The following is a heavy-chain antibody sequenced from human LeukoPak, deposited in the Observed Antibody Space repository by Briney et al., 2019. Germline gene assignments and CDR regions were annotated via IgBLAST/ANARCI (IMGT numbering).Heavy chain of an antibody. D-gene: IGHD6-13*01. CDR3: ARWGRIAAAGTFGYYYGMDV. Sequence: SETLSLTCTVSGGSIDDYYWSWIRQSAGKGLEWIGRIYSSGSTKYNPSLKSRVTISVDTSKNQFSLKLSSVTAADTAVYYCARWGRIAAAGTFGYYYGMDVWGQGTTVTVSS. CDR2: IYSSGST. CDR1: GGSIDDYY. J-gene: IGHJ6*02. V-gene: IGHV4-4*07.